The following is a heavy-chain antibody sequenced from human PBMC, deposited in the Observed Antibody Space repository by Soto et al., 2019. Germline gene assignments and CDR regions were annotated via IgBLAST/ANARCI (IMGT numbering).Heavy chain of an antibody. CDR3: ARLQPAAGTSGRGFAYYFDY. J-gene: IGHJ4*02. CDR1: GGSITSYY. CDR2: IYYTGGT. V-gene: IGHV4-59*01. Sequence: QVQLQESGPGLVKPSETLSLTCSVSGGSITSYYWSWIRQPPGKGLEWIGYIYYTGGTNYNPSLKSRVTISVDTSKNQFSLKLSSVTAADTAVFYCARLQPAAGTSGRGFAYYFDYWGQGTLVTVSS. D-gene: IGHD6-13*01.